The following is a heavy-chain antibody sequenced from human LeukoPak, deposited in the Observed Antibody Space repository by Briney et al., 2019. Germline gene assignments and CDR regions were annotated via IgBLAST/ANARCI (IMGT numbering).Heavy chain of an antibody. J-gene: IGHJ4*02. D-gene: IGHD3-3*01. CDR1: GYTFTSYY. CDR2: INPSGGST. CDR3: ARGELRFKEFDY. Sequence: ASVKVSCKASGYTFTSYYMHWVRQAPGQGLEWMGIINPSGGSTSYAQKFQGRVTVTRDTSTSTVYMELSSLSSEDTAVYYCARGELRFKEFDYWGQGTLVTVSS. V-gene: IGHV1-46*01.